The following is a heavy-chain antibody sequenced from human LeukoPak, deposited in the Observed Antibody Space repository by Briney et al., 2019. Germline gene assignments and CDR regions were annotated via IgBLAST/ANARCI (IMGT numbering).Heavy chain of an antibody. CDR2: IVGSSSYI. V-gene: IGHV3-21*01. J-gene: IGHJ4*02. Sequence: GGSLRLSCAVSGFSFSSYSMNWVRQAPGKGLEWVSSIVGSSSYIYYADSMKGRFAISRDNATISLFLQMNSLRAEDTAVYYCARDLRASRGAGSIFDYWGQGTLVTVSS. CDR1: GFSFSSYS. D-gene: IGHD3-10*01. CDR3: ARDLRASRGAGSIFDY.